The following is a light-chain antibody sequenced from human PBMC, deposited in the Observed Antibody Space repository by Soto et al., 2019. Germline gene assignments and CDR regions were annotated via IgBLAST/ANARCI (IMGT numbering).Light chain of an antibody. CDR3: SSYTNSITHV. V-gene: IGLV2-14*03. CDR2: GVS. Sequence: QSALTQPASVSGSPGQSITISCTGTSSDVGGYDYVSWYQQHPGKAPKLMIYGVSNRPSGVSNRFSGSKSGNTASLTISGHQAEAEADYSSSSYTNSITHVFGGGTKVTVL. CDR1: SSDVGGYDY. J-gene: IGLJ3*02.